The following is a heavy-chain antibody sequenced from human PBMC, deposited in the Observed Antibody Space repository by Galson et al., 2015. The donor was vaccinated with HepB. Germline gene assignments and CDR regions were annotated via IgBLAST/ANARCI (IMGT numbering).Heavy chain of an antibody. J-gene: IGHJ3*02. Sequence: SVKVSCKASGGTFRSFAISWVRQAPAQGLEWMGGIIPISGTPDYPQKFQGRVTITADESTSTAYMELSSLRSEDTAVYFCARDEIRGYAFDIWGQGTMVTVSS. CDR3: ARDEIRGYAFDI. CDR1: GGTFRSFA. V-gene: IGHV1-69*13. CDR2: IIPISGTP.